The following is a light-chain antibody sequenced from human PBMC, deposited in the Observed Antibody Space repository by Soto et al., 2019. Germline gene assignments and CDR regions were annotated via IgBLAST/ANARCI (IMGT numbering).Light chain of an antibody. J-gene: IGLJ2*01. Sequence: QSARTQPRSVSGSPGQSVTVSCTGTSSDIGGYNFVSWYQQHPGKAPKVMIYDVGKRPSGVPDRFSGSKSGNTASLTISGLQADDEGDYYCCSYAGSYTLVFGGETKLTVL. CDR3: CSYAGSYTLV. CDR1: SSDIGGYNF. V-gene: IGLV2-11*01. CDR2: DVG.